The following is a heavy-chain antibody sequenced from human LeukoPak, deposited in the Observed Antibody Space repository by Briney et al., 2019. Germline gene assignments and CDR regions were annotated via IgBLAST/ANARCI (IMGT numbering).Heavy chain of an antibody. CDR1: GASTNTDSYL. J-gene: IGHJ4*02. CDR3: VRLWLRWGIDY. CDR2: GYYAGSGS. V-gene: IGHV4-39*01. Sequence: SETLSLTCDVSGASTNTDSYLWGWIRQPPGKGLEWVGSGYYAGSGSHYNPSLKSRVTISVDTSRNRYSLELHPVTTADTAVYYCVRLWLRWGIDYWGQGSLVTVSS. D-gene: IGHD5-12*01.